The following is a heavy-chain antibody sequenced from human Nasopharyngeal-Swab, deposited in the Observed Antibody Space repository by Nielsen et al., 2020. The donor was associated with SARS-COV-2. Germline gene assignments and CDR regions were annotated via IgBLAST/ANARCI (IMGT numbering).Heavy chain of an antibody. J-gene: IGHJ3*02. CDR1: GFTFSSYS. V-gene: IGHV3-21*01. Sequence: GGSLRLSCAASGFTFSSYSVNWVRQAPGKGLEWVSSISSSSSYIYYADSVKGRFTISRDNAKNSLYLQMNSLRAEDTAVYYCARDSRQWLRFYAFDIWGQGTMVTVSS. CDR3: ARDSRQWLRFYAFDI. CDR2: ISSSSSYI. D-gene: IGHD5-12*01.